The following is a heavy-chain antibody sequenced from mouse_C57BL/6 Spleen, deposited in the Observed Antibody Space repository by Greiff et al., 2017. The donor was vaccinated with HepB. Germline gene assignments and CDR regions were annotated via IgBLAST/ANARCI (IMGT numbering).Heavy chain of an antibody. Sequence: EVMLVESGGDLVKPGGSLKLSCAASGFTFSSYGMSWVRQTPDKRLEWVATISSGGSYTYYPDSVKGRFTISRDNAKNTLYLQMSSLKSEDTAMYYCARQWYYGNYGYAMDYWGQGTSVTVSS. CDR2: ISSGGSYT. CDR3: ARQWYYGNYGYAMDY. J-gene: IGHJ4*01. D-gene: IGHD2-1*01. CDR1: GFTFSSYG. V-gene: IGHV5-6*01.